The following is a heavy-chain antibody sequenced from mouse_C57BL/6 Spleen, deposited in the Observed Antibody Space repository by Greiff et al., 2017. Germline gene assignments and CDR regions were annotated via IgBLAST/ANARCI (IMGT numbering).Heavy chain of an antibody. CDR3: TREGGYYGDFDY. V-gene: IGHV1-15*01. CDR2: IDPETGGT. J-gene: IGHJ2*01. Sequence: QVQLQQSGAELVRPGASVTLSCKASGYTFTDYEMHWVKQTPVHGLEWIGAIDPETGGTAYNQKVKGKAILTADKSSSTAYMELRSLTSEDSAVYYCTREGGYYGDFDYWGQGTTLTVSS. CDR1: GYTFTDYE. D-gene: IGHD1-1*01.